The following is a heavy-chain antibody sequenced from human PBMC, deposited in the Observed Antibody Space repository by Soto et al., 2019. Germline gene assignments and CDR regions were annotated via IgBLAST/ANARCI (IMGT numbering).Heavy chain of an antibody. D-gene: IGHD6-13*01. Sequence: ASVKVSCKAYGYTFTSYAMHWVRKAPGQRLEWMGWINAGNGNTKYSQKFQGRVTITRDTSASTAYMELSSLRSEDTAVYYCARDLSGSWYVFDYWGQGTMVTVSS. CDR3: ARDLSGSWYVFDY. CDR2: INAGNGNT. J-gene: IGHJ4*02. V-gene: IGHV1-3*01. CDR1: GYTFTSYA.